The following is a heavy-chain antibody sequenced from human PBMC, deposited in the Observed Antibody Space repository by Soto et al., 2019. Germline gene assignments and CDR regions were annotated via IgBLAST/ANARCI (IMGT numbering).Heavy chain of an antibody. J-gene: IGHJ5*02. D-gene: IGHD2-15*01. V-gene: IGHV4-59*08. CDR3: ARALCCCGNCYEWFDP. CDR2: IYYSGDT. CDR1: GGSIRSCY. Sequence: SETLSLTCNVSGGSIRSCYWSWIRQPPGKGLEWIGYIYYSGDTNYNPSLKSRVTISIDTSKNQFSLRLSSVTAADTAVYFCARALCCCGNCYEWFDPWGQGSLVTVSS.